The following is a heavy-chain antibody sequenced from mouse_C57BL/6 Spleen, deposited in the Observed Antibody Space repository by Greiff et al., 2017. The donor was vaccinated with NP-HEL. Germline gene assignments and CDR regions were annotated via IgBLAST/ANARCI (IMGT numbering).Heavy chain of an antibody. Sequence: VQVVESGAELVRPGASVKLSCKASGYTFTDYYINWVKQRPGQGLDWIARIYPGSGNTYYNEKFKGKATLTAEKSSSTAYMQLSSLTSEDSAVYFCARGDYYGSSLFAYWGQGTLVTVSA. CDR1: GYTFTDYY. CDR3: ARGDYYGSSLFAY. J-gene: IGHJ3*01. V-gene: IGHV1-76*01. D-gene: IGHD1-1*01. CDR2: IYPGSGNT.